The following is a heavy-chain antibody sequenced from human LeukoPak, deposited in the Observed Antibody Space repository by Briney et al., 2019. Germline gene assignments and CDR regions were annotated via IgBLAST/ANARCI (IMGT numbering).Heavy chain of an antibody. CDR2: IYPGDSAT. CDR3: AKHDAYCSSTSCSRPVSSDGDYYYYYGMDV. V-gene: IGHV5-51*01. CDR1: GSSFTSFW. D-gene: IGHD2-2*01. J-gene: IGHJ6*04. Sequence: GESLKISCKGSGSSFTSFWIGWVRQLPGKGLEWMGIIYPGDSATTYSPSFQGQVTTPADKPISTAYLQWSSLKASDTAMDYCAKHDAYCSSTSCSRPVSSDGDYYYYYGMDVGPKGTTVSVP.